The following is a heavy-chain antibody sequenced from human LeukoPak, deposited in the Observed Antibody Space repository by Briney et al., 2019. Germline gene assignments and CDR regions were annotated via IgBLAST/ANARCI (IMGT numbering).Heavy chain of an antibody. J-gene: IGHJ4*02. CDR2: IYYGGST. CDR3: ARVYYDFWSGYSDYFDY. CDR1: GGSISSSSYY. D-gene: IGHD3-3*01. Sequence: SETLSLTCTVSGGSISSSSYYWGWIRQPPGKGLEWIGSIYYGGSTYYNPSLKSRVTISVDTSKNQFSLKLSPVTAADTAVYYCARVYYDFWSGYSDYFDYWGQGTLVTVSS. V-gene: IGHV4-39*07.